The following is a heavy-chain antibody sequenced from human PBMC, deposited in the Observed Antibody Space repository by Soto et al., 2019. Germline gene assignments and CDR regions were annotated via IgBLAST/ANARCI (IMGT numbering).Heavy chain of an antibody. V-gene: IGHV4-59*01. D-gene: IGHD3-10*01. CDR3: ASLKEVSGSYYYYMDV. Sequence: SETLSLTCTVSGGSISSYYWSWIRQPPGKGLEWIGYIYYSGSTNYNPSLKSRVTVSVDTSKNQFSLKLSSVTAADTAVYYCASLKEVSGSYYYYMDVWGKGTTVTVSS. J-gene: IGHJ6*03. CDR1: GGSISSYY. CDR2: IYYSGST.